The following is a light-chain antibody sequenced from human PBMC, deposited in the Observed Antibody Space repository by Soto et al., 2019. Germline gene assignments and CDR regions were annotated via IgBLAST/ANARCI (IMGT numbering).Light chain of an antibody. CDR3: LQYYNYPRT. CDR2: AAS. CDR1: QGIRND. Sequence: AIQMTQSPSSLSASVGDRVTITCRASQGIRNDLGWYQQKPGKAPKLLIYAASSLHSGIPSRFSGSGSGTDFTLTISSLQPEDFAAYYCLQYYNYPRTFGRGTKVEIK. V-gene: IGKV1-6*01. J-gene: IGKJ1*01.